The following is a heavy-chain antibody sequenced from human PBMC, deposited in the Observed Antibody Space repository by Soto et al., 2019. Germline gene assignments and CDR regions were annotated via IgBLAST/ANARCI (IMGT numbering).Heavy chain of an antibody. V-gene: IGHV4-34*01. CDR2: INHSGST. Sequence: QVHLQQWGAGLLKPSETLSLTCAVYGGSFSGYYWSWIRQPPGKGLEWIGEINHSGSTNYNPSLKILVTISSATSKNQFSLQLSSVTAADTAVYYCATALLGALQFFGLVPSFDYWGKGTLVTVSS. D-gene: IGHD3-3*01. J-gene: IGHJ4*02. CDR3: ATALLGALQFFGLVPSFDY. CDR1: GGSFSGYY.